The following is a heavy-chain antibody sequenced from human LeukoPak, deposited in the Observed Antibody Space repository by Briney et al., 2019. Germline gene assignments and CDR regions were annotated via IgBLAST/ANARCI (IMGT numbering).Heavy chain of an antibody. Sequence: GGSLRLSCAASGFTVSNNYMNWVRQAPGKGLEWVSAISGSGGSTYYADSVKGRFTISRDNSKNTLYLQMNSLRAEDTAVYYCAKDPRRGYCSGGSCYYWGQGTLVTVSS. CDR2: ISGSGGST. V-gene: IGHV3-23*01. D-gene: IGHD2-15*01. CDR1: GFTVSNNY. J-gene: IGHJ4*02. CDR3: AKDPRRGYCSGGSCYY.